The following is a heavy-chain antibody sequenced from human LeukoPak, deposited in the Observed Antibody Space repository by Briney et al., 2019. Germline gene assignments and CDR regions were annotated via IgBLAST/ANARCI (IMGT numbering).Heavy chain of an antibody. CDR1: GGSISSSSYY. CDR3: ARSLNLDTYGSGSYYSN. V-gene: IGHV4-39*02. Sequence: PSETLSPTCTVSGGSISSSSYYWGWIRQPPGKGLEWIGSIYYSGSTYYNPSLKSRVTISVDTSKNHFSLKLSSVTAADTAVYYCARSLNLDTYGSGSYYSNWGQGTLVTVSS. D-gene: IGHD3-10*01. CDR2: IYYSGST. J-gene: IGHJ4*02.